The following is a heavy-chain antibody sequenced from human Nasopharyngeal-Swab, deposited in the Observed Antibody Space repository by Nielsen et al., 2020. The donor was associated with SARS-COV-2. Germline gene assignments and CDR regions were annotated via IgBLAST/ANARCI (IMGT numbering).Heavy chain of an antibody. V-gene: IGHV4-59*01. CDR2: IYYSGST. CDR1: GGSLSSYS. J-gene: IGHJ6*03. CDR3: ARTAGYYYMDV. Sequence: SQTLSLTCAVSGGSLSSYSWSWIRLPPGKGLEWIRYIYYSGSTNYSPSLKSRVTISVDTSKNQFSLKLNSVTAADTAVYYCARTAGYYYMDVWGKGTTVTVSS. D-gene: IGHD6-13*01.